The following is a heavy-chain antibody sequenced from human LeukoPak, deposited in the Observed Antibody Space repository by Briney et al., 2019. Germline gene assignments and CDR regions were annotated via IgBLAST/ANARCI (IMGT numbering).Heavy chain of an antibody. J-gene: IGHJ6*03. V-gene: IGHV4-39*07. CDR3: EPQPYYHYYPDV. CDR1: GASISSNTYY. CDR2: IQYSGRT. Sequence: SETLSLTCTVSGASISSNTYYWGWIRQSPGKGLEWIGSIQYSGRTYYNPSLKSRVTISLDTSKNQFSLKLSSVTAADTAVYCCEPQPYYHYYPDVWGKGTTVNVSS. D-gene: IGHD6-13*01.